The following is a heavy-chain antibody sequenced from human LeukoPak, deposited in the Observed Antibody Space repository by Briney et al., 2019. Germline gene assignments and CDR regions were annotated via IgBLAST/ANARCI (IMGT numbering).Heavy chain of an antibody. V-gene: IGHV4-34*01. CDR2: INHSGST. J-gene: IGHJ5*02. D-gene: IGHD6-13*01. CDR3: ARGYSSSWYSRYNWFDP. Sequence: SEPLCLTCPVYSGFFSGYYWSWIRQPPGKGLEWIGEINHSGSTNYNPSLKSRVTISVDTSKNQFSLKLSSVTAADTAVYYCARGYSSSWYSRYNWFDPWGQGTLVTVSS. CDR1: SGFFSGYY.